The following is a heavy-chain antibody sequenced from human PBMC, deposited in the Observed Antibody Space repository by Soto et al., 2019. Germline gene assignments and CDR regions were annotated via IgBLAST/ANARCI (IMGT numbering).Heavy chain of an antibody. V-gene: IGHV1-69*06. Sequence: QVQLVQSGAEVKTPGSSVKVSCKASGGTFNSYSIDWVRQAPGQGFEWMGGIIPMSGRPNYAQRFQGRVTFSAAKSTNTFYMEVNSMTHEDTAVYYCTRRGRQSANWFDPWGQGTLVTVSS. CDR3: TRRGRQSANWFDP. CDR2: IIPMSGRP. CDR1: GGTFNSYS. J-gene: IGHJ5*02.